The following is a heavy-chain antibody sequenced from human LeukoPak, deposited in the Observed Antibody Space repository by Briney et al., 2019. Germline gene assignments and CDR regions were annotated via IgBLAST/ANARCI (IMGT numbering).Heavy chain of an antibody. CDR3: AKALGWICSGGSCSRSPWFDP. D-gene: IGHD2-15*01. CDR1: GFTFSSYA. J-gene: IGHJ5*02. V-gene: IGHV3-23*01. CDR2: ISGSGGST. Sequence: PGGSLRLSCAASGFTFSSYAMSWVRQAPGKGLEWVSAISGSGGSTYYADSVKGRFTISRDNSKNTLYLQMNSLRAEDTAVYYCAKALGWICSGGSCSRSPWFDPWGQGTLVAVSS.